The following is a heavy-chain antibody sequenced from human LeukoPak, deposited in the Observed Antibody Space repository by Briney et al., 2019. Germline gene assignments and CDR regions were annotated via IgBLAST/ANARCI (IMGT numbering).Heavy chain of an antibody. CDR2: ISGSDDGT. CDR1: GFTFSSYA. J-gene: IGHJ3*02. Sequence: PGGSLRLSCAASGFTFSSYAMTWVRQAPGKGLEWVSAISGSDDGTYYGDSVKGRFTISRDNSKNTLCLQMNSLRAEDTAIYYCAKWSPLVDSTSCLEGGCNAFDIWGQGTMVTVSS. CDR3: AKWSPLVDSTSCLEGGCNAFDI. V-gene: IGHV3-23*01. D-gene: IGHD2-2*01.